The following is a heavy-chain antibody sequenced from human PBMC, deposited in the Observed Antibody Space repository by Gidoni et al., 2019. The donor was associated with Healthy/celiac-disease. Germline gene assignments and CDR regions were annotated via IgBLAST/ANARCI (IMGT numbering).Heavy chain of an antibody. CDR3: ARRAVRIAVADPVTYWYFDL. V-gene: IGHV4-39*01. D-gene: IGHD6-19*01. CDR2: IYYSGST. J-gene: IGHJ2*01. Sequence: QLQLQESGPGLVKPSETLSLTCTVSGGSISSSSYYWGWIRQPPGKGLEWIGSIYYSGSTYYNPSLKSRVTISVDTSKNQFSLKLSSVTAADTAVYYCARRAVRIAVADPVTYWYFDLWGRGTLVTVSS. CDR1: GGSISSSSYY.